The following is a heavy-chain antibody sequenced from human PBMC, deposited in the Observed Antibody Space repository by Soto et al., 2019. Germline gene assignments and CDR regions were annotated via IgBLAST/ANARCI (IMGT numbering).Heavy chain of an antibody. CDR2: IWYDGSNK. Sequence: GGSLRLSCAASGFTFSSYGMLWVRQAPGKGLEWVAVIWYDGSNKYYADSVKGRFTISRDNSKNTLYLQMNSLRAEDTAVYYCAREDIVVVPAAINYYYGMDVWGQGTTVTVSS. CDR1: GFTFSSYG. J-gene: IGHJ6*02. V-gene: IGHV3-33*01. CDR3: AREDIVVVPAAINYYYGMDV. D-gene: IGHD2-2*02.